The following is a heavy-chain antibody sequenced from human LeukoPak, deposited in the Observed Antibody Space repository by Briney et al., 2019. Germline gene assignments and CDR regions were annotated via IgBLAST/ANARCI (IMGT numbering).Heavy chain of an antibody. V-gene: IGHV3-21*06. D-gene: IGHD5-12*01. CDR3: ARDRAPRARIGGMDV. Sequence: GGSLRLSCADSRFIFSGYSMNWVRQAPGKGPEWVSYISESSSHTYYAASVKGRFTISRDNAKNSLYLQMNSLRADDTGIYYCARDRAPRARIGGMDVWGQGTTVIVSS. J-gene: IGHJ6*02. CDR1: RFIFSGYS. CDR2: ISESSSHT.